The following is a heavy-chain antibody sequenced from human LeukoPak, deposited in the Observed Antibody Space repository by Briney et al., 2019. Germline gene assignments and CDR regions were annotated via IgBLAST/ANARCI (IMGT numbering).Heavy chain of an antibody. CDR2: ISAYNGNT. V-gene: IGHV1-18*01. CDR1: GDTFTSYG. CDR3: ASMDYGDYGPWD. Sequence: ASVKVSCKASGDTFTSYGISWVRQAPGQGLEWMGWISAYNGNTNYAQKLQGRVTMSTDTSTSTAYMELRSLRSDDTAVYYCASMDYGDYGPWDSGQGTLVTVSS. J-gene: IGHJ4*02. D-gene: IGHD4-17*01.